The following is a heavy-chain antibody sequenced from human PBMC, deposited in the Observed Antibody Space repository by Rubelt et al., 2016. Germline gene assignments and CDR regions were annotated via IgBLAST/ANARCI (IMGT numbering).Heavy chain of an antibody. D-gene: IGHD3-10*01. V-gene: IGHV1-8*01. CDR1: GYTFGTYD. CDR2: MNPTSGYT. CDR3: ARGVI. J-gene: IGHJ4*02. Sequence: QVQLVQSGAEVKKPGASVKVSCTASGYTFGTYDIIWVRQATGQGPEWMGWMNPTSGYTGYAQKFQGRVTMTSNISISTAYLYLSSLRSEDTAVYYCARGVIWGQGTLVAVPS.